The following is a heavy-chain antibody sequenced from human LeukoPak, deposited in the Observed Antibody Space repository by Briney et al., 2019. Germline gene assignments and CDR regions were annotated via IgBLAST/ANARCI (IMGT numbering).Heavy chain of an antibody. D-gene: IGHD3-10*01. Sequence: SETLSLTCAVYSESFIGYFWSWIRQPPGKGLEWIGEINRSGSTNYNPSLKSRVTISVDTSKNQFSLKLSSVTAADTAVYYCARTRNLWFGDRRAFDIWGQGTMVTVSS. CDR3: ARTRNLWFGDRRAFDI. V-gene: IGHV4-34*01. J-gene: IGHJ3*02. CDR2: INRSGST. CDR1: SESFIGYF.